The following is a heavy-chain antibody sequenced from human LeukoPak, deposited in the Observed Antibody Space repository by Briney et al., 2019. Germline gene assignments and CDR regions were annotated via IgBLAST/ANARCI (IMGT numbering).Heavy chain of an antibody. J-gene: IGHJ5*02. D-gene: IGHD3-10*01. CDR3: ARASHYYGSGSYYDLLSGWFDP. V-gene: IGHV1-18*04. Sequence: AASVKVSCKASGYTFTSYGISWVRQAPGQGLEWXXXXSAYNGNTNYAQKLQGRVTMTTDTSTSTAYMELRSLRSDDTAVYYCARASHYYGSGSYYDLLSGWFDPWGQGTLVTVSS. CDR1: GYTFTSYG. CDR2: XSAYNGNT.